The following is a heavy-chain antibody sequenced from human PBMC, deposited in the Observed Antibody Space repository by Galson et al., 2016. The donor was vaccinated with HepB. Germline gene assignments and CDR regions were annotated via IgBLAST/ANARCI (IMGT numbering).Heavy chain of an antibody. Sequence: SLRLSCAASGFTFSSYAIGWVRQAPGKGLNWVSAISGSGGSTYYADSVTGLCTISRDNSKHTLYRQMNSLSAEDTAVYYCARSSAYYYYYMDAWGKGTTVTVSS. V-gene: IGHV3-23*01. D-gene: IGHD2-21*01. CDR1: GFTFSSYA. J-gene: IGHJ6*03. CDR3: ARSSAYYYYYMDA. CDR2: ISGSGGST.